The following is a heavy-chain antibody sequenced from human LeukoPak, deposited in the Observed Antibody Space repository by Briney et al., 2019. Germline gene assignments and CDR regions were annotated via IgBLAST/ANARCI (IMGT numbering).Heavy chain of an antibody. CDR1: GYTFTSYG. CDR2: INAYNGDT. J-gene: IGHJ4*02. Sequence: ASVKVSCKASGYTFTSYGISWVRQAPGQGLEWMAWINAYNGDTNFAQKLQGRVTVTTDTSTSTAYMELRSLRSDDTAVYYCARELRSSSVYYFDYWGQGTLVTVSS. CDR3: ARELRSSSVYYFDY. D-gene: IGHD6-6*01. V-gene: IGHV1-18*01.